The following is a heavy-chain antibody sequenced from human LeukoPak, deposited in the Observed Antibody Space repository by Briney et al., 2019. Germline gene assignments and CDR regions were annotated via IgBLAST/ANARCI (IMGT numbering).Heavy chain of an antibody. V-gene: IGHV1-18*01. CDR2: ISAYNGNT. Sequence: ASVKVSCKASGYTFTSYGISWVRQAPGQGLEWMGWISAYNGNTNYAQKLQGRVTMTTDTSTSTAYMEPRSLRSDDTAVYYCARDLEYYDFWSGYYPNDYWGQGTLVTVSS. CDR1: GYTFTSYG. CDR3: ARDLEYYDFWSGYYPNDY. D-gene: IGHD3-3*01. J-gene: IGHJ4*02.